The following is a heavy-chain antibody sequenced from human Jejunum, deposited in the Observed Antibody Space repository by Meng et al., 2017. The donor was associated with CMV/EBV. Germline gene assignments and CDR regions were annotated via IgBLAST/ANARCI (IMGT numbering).Heavy chain of an antibody. CDR1: LVTSRVG. D-gene: IGHD4-17*01. J-gene: IGHJ3*01. CDR2: IYGDDDK. V-gene: IGHV2-5*02. CDR3: AHRLVQTSVTTWDGGAFDF. Sequence: LVTSRVGVGWVRQAPGKAPEWLALIYGDDDKRYSPSLKSRLTITKDTSKNQVVLTMANMDPMDTATYFCAHRLVQTSVTTWDGGAFDFWGQGTMVTVSS.